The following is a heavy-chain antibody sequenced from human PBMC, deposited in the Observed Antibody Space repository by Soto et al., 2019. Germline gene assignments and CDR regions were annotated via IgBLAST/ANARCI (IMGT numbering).Heavy chain of an antibody. J-gene: IGHJ5*02. V-gene: IGHV4-30-2*01. CDR1: GGSISSGGYS. CDR3: ARDQLEGDWFDP. D-gene: IGHD1-1*01. CDR2: IHHSGST. Sequence: QLQLQESGSGLVRPSQTLSLTCAVSGGSISSGGYSWNWIRQPPGKGLEWIGYIHHSGSTLYNPTLQSRLTTSVDKCTHHFTPKPSSVTAADTAVYCCARDQLEGDWFDPWGQGTLVTVSS.